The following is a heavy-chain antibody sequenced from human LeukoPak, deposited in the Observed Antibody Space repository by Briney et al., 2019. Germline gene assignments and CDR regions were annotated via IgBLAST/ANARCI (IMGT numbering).Heavy chain of an antibody. CDR2: ISSSSSYI. Sequence: KPGGSLRLSCAASGFTFSSYSMNWVRQAPGKGLEWVSSISSSSSYIYYADSVKSRFTISRDNAKNSLYLQMNSLRAEDTAVYYCARAVKRGSGSYYYYMDVWGKGTTVTVSS. V-gene: IGHV3-21*01. J-gene: IGHJ6*03. CDR3: ARAVKRGSGSYYYYMDV. D-gene: IGHD3-10*01. CDR1: GFTFSSYS.